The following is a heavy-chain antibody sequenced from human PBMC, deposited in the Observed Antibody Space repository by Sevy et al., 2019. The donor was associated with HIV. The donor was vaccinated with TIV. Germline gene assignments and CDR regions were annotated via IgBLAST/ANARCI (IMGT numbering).Heavy chain of an antibody. Sequence: GGSLRLSCAASGFTFSSYSMNWVRQAPGKGLEWVSYISSSSSTIYYADSVKGRFTISRDNAKNSLYLQMNSLRAEDMAVYYCARDRRGFGGNYAFDIWGQGTMVTVSS. D-gene: IGHD2-21*02. CDR2: ISSSSSTI. CDR1: GFTFSSYS. V-gene: IGHV3-48*01. J-gene: IGHJ3*02. CDR3: ARDRRGFGGNYAFDI.